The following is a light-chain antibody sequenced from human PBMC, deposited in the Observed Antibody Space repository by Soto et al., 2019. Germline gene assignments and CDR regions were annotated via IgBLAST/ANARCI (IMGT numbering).Light chain of an antibody. Sequence: NFMLTQPHSVSDSPGKTVTISCTGSGGSIASNYVQWYQQRPGSAPTIVIFEDNQRPSGVPDRFSGSIDTSSNSASLTISGLKTEDGADYYCQSYDSDSQGVFGGGTKVTVL. CDR2: EDN. V-gene: IGLV6-57*02. CDR3: QSYDSDSQGV. J-gene: IGLJ3*02. CDR1: GGSIASNY.